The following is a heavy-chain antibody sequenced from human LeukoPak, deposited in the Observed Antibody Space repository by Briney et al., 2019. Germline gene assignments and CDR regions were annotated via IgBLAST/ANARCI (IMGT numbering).Heavy chain of an antibody. CDR3: TTDDGSTSAYYYYYYGMDV. D-gene: IGHD2-2*01. CDR1: GFTFSNYA. J-gene: IGHJ6*02. V-gene: IGHV3-64*04. CDR2: ISSYGGST. Sequence: SGGSLRLSCSASGFTFSNYAMHWVRQAPGKGLEYVSAISSYGGSTNYADSVKGRLTISRDNSKNTVYLQMNSLKTEDTAVYYCTTDDGSTSAYYYYYYGMDVWGQGTTVTVSS.